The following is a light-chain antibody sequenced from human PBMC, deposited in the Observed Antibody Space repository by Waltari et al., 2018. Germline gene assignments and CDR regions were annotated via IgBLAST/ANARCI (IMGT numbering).Light chain of an antibody. V-gene: IGLV1-44*01. J-gene: IGLJ2*01. CDR1: SSNIGRNS. Sequence: QSLLTQPPSISGAPGQRVTISCSGGSSNIGRNSVNWYAPVPGTTPKLLMYRSYQRPSGVSDRFSGSKSGTSASLAITGLLSADEADYICATWDDSLNAWIFGGGTRLTVL. CDR2: RSY. CDR3: ATWDDSLNAWI.